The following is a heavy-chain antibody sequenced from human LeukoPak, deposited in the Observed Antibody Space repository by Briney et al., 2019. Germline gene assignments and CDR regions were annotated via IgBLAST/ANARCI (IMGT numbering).Heavy chain of an antibody. CDR3: ARESRYGADDGGGDFDY. CDR1: GFIFDTYG. D-gene: IGHD4-17*01. CDR2: IAYDGSNK. Sequence: GGSLRLSCAASGFIFDTYGMLWVRQAPGKGLEGVAVIAYDGSNKVYADSVKGRFTISRDNSKNTLYLQSNSLGAEDTAVYCCARESRYGADDGGGDFDYWGQGTLVTVSS. V-gene: IGHV3-30*03. J-gene: IGHJ4*02.